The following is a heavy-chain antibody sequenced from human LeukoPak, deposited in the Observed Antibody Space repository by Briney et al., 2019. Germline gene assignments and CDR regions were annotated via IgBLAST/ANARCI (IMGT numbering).Heavy chain of an antibody. CDR2: IIPILGIA. CDR1: GGTFSSYT. Sequence: ASVKVSCKASGGTFSSYTISWVRQAPGQGLEWMGRIIPILGIANYAQKFQGRVTITADKSTSTAYMELSSLRSEDTAVYYCARDRGYCSSTSCYYWFDPWDQGTLVTVSS. V-gene: IGHV1-69*04. D-gene: IGHD2-2*01. J-gene: IGHJ5*02. CDR3: ARDRGYCSSTSCYYWFDP.